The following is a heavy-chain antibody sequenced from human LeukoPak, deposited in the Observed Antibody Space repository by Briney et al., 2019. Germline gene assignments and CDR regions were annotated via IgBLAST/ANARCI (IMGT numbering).Heavy chain of an antibody. Sequence: PGRSLRLSCAASGFTFSSYAMHWVRQAPGKGLEWVAVISYDGSNKYYADSVKGRFTISRDNSKNTLYLQMNSPRAEDTAVYYCARDFGYYFDYWGQGTLVTVSS. CDR1: GFTFSSYA. CDR3: ARDFGYYFDY. J-gene: IGHJ4*02. V-gene: IGHV3-30-3*01. CDR2: ISYDGSNK. D-gene: IGHD3-10*01.